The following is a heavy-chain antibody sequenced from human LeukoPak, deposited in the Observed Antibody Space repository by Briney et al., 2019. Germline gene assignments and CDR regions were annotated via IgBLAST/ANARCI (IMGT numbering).Heavy chain of an antibody. J-gene: IGHJ4*02. D-gene: IGHD3-22*01. CDR1: GGSISSGDYY. CDR2: IYYSGST. V-gene: IGHV4-39*07. CDR3: ARVTYYYDSSGYYRYYFDY. Sequence: SETLSLTCTVSGGSISSGDYYWGWIRQPPGKGLEWIGSIYYSGSTYYNPSLKSRVTISVDTSKNQFSLKLSSVTAADTAVYYCARVTYYYDSSGYYRYYFDYWGQGTLVTVSS.